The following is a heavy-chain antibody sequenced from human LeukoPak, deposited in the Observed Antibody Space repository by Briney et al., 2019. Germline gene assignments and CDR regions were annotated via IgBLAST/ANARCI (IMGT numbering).Heavy chain of an antibody. CDR2: IYYSGST. CDR1: GGSISSYY. V-gene: IGHV4-59*01. Sequence: PSETLSLTCTVFGGSISSYYWSWIRQPPGKGLEWIGYIYYSGSTNYNPSLKSRVTISVDTSKNQFSLKLSSVTAADTAVYYCARSHSVWTSFDYWGQGTLVTVSS. J-gene: IGHJ4*02. CDR3: ARSHSVWTSFDY. D-gene: IGHD3/OR15-3a*01.